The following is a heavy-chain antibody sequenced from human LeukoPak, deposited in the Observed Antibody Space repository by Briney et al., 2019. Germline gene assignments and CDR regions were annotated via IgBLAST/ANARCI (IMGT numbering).Heavy chain of an antibody. V-gene: IGHV6-1*01. CDR1: GDSVSSNSAA. J-gene: IGHJ6*02. CDR3: ARGLWQQLAGYYYYYGMDV. Sequence: SQTLSLTCAISGDSVSSNSAAWNWIRQSPSRGLEWLGRTYYRSKWYNDYAVSVKSRITINPDTSKNQFSPQLNSVTPEDTAVYYCARGLWQQLAGYYYYYGMDVWGQGTTVTVSS. CDR2: TYYRSKWYN. D-gene: IGHD6-13*01.